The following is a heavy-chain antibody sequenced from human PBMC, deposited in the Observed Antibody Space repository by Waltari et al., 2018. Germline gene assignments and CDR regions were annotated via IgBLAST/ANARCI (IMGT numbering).Heavy chain of an antibody. CDR2: IYSSGST. V-gene: IGHV3-66*02. CDR3: AREPPGVAAAGPGRG. CDR1: GITVGNNY. J-gene: IGHJ4*02. D-gene: IGHD6-25*01. Sequence: EVQLVESGGGLVQPGGSLRLSCAASGITVGNNYMSWVRQDPGKGLELISLIYSSGSTYYADSVKGRFTISRDNSKNTLYLQMNSLRSEDTAVYFCAREPPGVAAAGPGRGWDQGTLVTVSS.